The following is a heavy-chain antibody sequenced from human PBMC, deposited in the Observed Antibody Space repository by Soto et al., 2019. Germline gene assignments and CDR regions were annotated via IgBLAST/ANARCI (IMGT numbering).Heavy chain of an antibody. J-gene: IGHJ4*02. CDR3: ARGRSASSDFDY. V-gene: IGHV3-66*01. CDR1: GFTVSTYY. D-gene: IGHD3-10*01. Sequence: EVHLVESGGGLVQPGGSLRLSCAASGFTVSTYYMNWVRQAPGEGLEWVSVVYSGGTTYYADSVRGRFTISRDNSKNTLFLQMNGLRAEDTAVYYCARGRSASSDFDYWGQGTLVTVSS. CDR2: VYSGGTT.